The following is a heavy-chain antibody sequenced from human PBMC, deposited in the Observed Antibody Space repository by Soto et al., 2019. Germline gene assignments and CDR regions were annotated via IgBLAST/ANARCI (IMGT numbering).Heavy chain of an antibody. D-gene: IGHD6-19*01. Sequence: QVQLVQSGAEVKKPGASVKVSCKASGYTFTGYYMHWVRQAPGQGLEWMGWINPNSGGTNYAQKFQGWVTMTRDTSISTAYMELSRLRSDDTAVYYCARDLGYSSTADYYFDYWGQGTLVTVSS. CDR3: ARDLGYSSTADYYFDY. CDR2: INPNSGGT. CDR1: GYTFTGYY. J-gene: IGHJ4*02. V-gene: IGHV1-2*04.